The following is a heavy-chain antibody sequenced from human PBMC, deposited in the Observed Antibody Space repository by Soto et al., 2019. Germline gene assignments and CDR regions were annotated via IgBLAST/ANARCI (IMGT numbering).Heavy chain of an antibody. Sequence: PSETLSLTCAVYGGSFSGYYWSWIRQPPGKGLEWIGEINHSGSTNYNPSLKSRVTISVDTSKNQFSLKLSSVTAADTAVYYCARGALRVYDYIWGSYRWPHVDYWGQGTLVTVSS. J-gene: IGHJ4*02. D-gene: IGHD3-16*02. CDR1: GGSFSGYY. CDR3: ARGALRVYDYIWGSYRWPHVDY. CDR2: INHSGST. V-gene: IGHV4-34*01.